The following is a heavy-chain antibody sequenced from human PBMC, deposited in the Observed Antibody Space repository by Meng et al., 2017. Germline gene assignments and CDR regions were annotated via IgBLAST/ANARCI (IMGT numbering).Heavy chain of an antibody. CDR3: ARDASIAADSVQFDP. CDR2: ISSSGSTI. V-gene: IGHV3-11*01. J-gene: IGHJ5*02. Sequence: QGELWESGGGLVQSWRSLRLSCADSVFTFSDYYMSWIRQAPGKGLEWVSYISSSGSTIYYADSVKGRFTISRDNAKNSLYLQMNSLRAEDTALYHCARDASIAADSVQFDPWGQGTLVTVSS. CDR1: VFTFSDYY. D-gene: IGHD6-25*01.